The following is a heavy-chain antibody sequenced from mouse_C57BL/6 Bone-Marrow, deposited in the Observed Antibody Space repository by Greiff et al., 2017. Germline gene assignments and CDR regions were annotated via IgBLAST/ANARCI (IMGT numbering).Heavy chain of an antibody. CDR2: IKPSTGGT. CDR1: GYSFTGYY. D-gene: IGHD1-1*01. V-gene: IGHV1-42*01. J-gene: IGHJ2*01. CDR3: AKAHYYGLDY. Sequence: EVKLVESGPELVKPGASVKISCKASGYSFTGYYMNWVKQSPEKSLEWIGEIKPSTGGTTYNQKFKAKATLTVDKSSSTAYMQLKSLTSEDSAVYYCAKAHYYGLDYWGQGTTLTVSS.